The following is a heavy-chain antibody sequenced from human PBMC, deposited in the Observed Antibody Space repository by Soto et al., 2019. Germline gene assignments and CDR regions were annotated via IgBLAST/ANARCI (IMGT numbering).Heavy chain of an antibody. V-gene: IGHV1-18*01. J-gene: IGHJ4*02. Sequence: QVQLVQSGAEVKKPGASVKVSCKASGYTFASYAISWMRQAPGQGLEWMGWISAYNGNTNYAQKLQGRVTMTTDTPPIPAYMELRSLRSGATAVSDCARDPPPPDYWGQGNLVTVSS. CDR3: ARDPPPPDY. CDR1: GYTFASYA. CDR2: ISAYNGNT.